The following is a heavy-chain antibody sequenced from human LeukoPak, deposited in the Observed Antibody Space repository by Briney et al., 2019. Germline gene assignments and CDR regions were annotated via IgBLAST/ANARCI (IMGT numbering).Heavy chain of an antibody. Sequence: ASVKVSCKASGYTSSHYYMHWVRQAPGQGLEWMGLIDPTGTGTNYAQKFRGRVTLTRDTSTTPVYMELSSLRPEDSAVYYCAREESGGYFDYWGQGTLVTVSS. D-gene: IGHD2-8*02. CDR1: GYTSSHYY. V-gene: IGHV1-46*01. CDR2: IDPTGTGT. CDR3: AREESGGYFDY. J-gene: IGHJ4*02.